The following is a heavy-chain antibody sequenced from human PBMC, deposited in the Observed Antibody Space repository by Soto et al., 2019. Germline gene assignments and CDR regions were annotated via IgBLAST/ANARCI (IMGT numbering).Heavy chain of an antibody. CDR1: GGSVSSGSYY. V-gene: IGHV4-61*01. D-gene: IGHD2-2*03. CDR3: ARDCGYCSSTSCYRWFDP. J-gene: IGHJ5*02. Sequence: QVQLQESGPGLVKPSETLSLTCTVSGGSVSSGSYYWSWIRQPPGKGLEWIGYIHYSGSTNYNPSLKSRVTISVDTSKNQFSLKLSSVTAADTAVYYCARDCGYCSSTSCYRWFDPWGQGTLVTVSS. CDR2: IHYSGST.